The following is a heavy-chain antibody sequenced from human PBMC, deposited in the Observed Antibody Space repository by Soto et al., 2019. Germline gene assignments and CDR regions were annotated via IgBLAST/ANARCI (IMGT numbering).Heavy chain of an antibody. Sequence: PGGSLRLSCEASGVIFSSYAMSWVRQGPGKGLEWVSAISGGGDKTFYTDSVKGRFTISRDNSKNTLYLQMNSLRAEDTAVYYCARSASHYNYFDDWGQGTWSPSP. V-gene: IGHV3-23*01. CDR1: GVIFSSYA. CDR3: ARSASHYNYFDD. CDR2: ISGGGDKT. D-gene: IGHD1-26*01. J-gene: IGHJ4*02.